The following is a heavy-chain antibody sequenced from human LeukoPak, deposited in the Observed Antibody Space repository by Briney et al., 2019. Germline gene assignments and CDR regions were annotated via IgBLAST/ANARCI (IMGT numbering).Heavy chain of an antibody. V-gene: IGHV3-30-3*01. CDR1: GFTFSNAW. CDR2: ISYDGSNK. CDR3: ARQGSDIVVVPAAPYFDY. J-gene: IGHJ4*02. Sequence: GGSLRLSCAASGFTFSNAWMSWVRQAPGKGLEWVAVISYDGSNKYYADSVKGRFTISRDNSKNTLYLQMNSLRAEDTAVYYCARQGSDIVVVPAAPYFDYWGQGTLVTVSS. D-gene: IGHD2-2*01.